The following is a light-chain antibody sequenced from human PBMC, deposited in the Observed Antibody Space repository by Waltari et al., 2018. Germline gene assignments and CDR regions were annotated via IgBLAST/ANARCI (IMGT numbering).Light chain of an antibody. V-gene: IGKV1-5*03. Sequence: DIQLTQSPSTLSESVGDRVTITCRASQIISTWLAWYQQKPGNAPKLLIYKESGLESGVPSRFSGSCSGTEFTLTISSLQPDDFATYFCQQYNDYPLTFGGGTKVEIK. CDR2: KES. J-gene: IGKJ4*01. CDR1: QIISTW. CDR3: QQYNDYPLT.